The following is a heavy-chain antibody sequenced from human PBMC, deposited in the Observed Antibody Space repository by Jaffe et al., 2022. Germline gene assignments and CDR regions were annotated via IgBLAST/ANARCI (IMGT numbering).Heavy chain of an antibody. Sequence: EVELVESGGGLVQSGGSLRLSCAVFGFSLSNYDMDWVRQAPGKGLEWVSYIDSGGTTTHYADSVRGRFTISRDQAKKSLFLQMNSLRVEDTAIYYCARDGGRGEKPPIDYWGPGTMVIVSS. V-gene: IGHV3-48*03. J-gene: IGHJ4*02. CDR2: IDSGGTTT. D-gene: IGHD2-15*01. CDR1: GFSLSNYD. CDR3: ARDGGRGEKPPIDY.